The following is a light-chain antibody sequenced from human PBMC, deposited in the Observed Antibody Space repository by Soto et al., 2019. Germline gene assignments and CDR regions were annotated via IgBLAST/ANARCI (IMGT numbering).Light chain of an antibody. Sequence: DIHVTQSPSSLPASLGDRVTITCRASENIKNYLIWYQQKPGKAPKLLIYGASTLKIGVPSRFSGSGSGTDFTFTIGGLQPDDFATYYCAQIYTAQWTFGQGTRVDLK. CDR1: ENIKNY. V-gene: IGKV1-39*01. J-gene: IGKJ1*01. CDR3: AQIYTAQWT. CDR2: GAS.